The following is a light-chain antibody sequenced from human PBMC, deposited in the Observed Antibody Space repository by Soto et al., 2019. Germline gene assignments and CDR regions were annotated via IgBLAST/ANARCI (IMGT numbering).Light chain of an antibody. V-gene: IGKV3-15*01. J-gene: IGKJ2*01. CDR3: QQYDNLLLYT. CDR2: GAS. CDR1: QSVSSN. Sequence: EIVMTQSPATLSLSPGERATLSCRASQSVSSNLAWYQQQPGQAPRLLIFGASTRATGIPARFSGSGSGTEFTLTISSLQSEDFAVYYCQQYDNLLLYTFGHGTRLEIK.